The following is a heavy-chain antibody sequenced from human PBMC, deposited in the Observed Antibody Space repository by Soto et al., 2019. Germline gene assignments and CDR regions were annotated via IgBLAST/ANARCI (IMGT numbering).Heavy chain of an antibody. V-gene: IGHV4-34*01. D-gene: IGHD3-10*01. CDR3: ARGQLVWYGDLTPYHRDMDV. J-gene: IGHJ6*02. CDR1: GGSFDDFY. CDR2: ISHDGGT. Sequence: SVTLSLTCAFYGGSFDDFYWSWVRQSPGKGLEWVGEISHDGGTNYSPSLASRVSISVDTSKNQFSLHLRSVTAADTGLYYCARGQLVWYGDLTPYHRDMDVWGQGTTVTVSS.